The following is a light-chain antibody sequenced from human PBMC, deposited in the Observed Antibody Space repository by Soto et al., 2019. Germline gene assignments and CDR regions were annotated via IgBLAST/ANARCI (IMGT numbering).Light chain of an antibody. CDR3: QHHSSSPYT. CDR2: GAS. J-gene: IGKJ2*01. CDR1: QSVSSSY. V-gene: IGKV3-20*01. Sequence: EIVLTQSPGTLSLSPGERATLSCRASQSVSSSYLAWYQQKPGQAPRRLIYGASSRATGIPDRFSGSGSGTDFTLTISRLDPEDFAVYYCQHHSSSPYTFDQGTKLEIK.